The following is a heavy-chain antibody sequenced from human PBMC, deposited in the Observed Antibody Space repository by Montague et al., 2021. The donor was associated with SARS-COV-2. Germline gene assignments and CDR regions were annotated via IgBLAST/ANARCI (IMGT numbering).Heavy chain of an antibody. J-gene: IGHJ3*02. V-gene: IGHV4-39*01. CDR3: AGSLPGIAAAGTVAAFDI. CDR1: GGSISSSSYY. Sequence: SETLSLTCTVSGGSISSSSYYWGWIRQPPGKGLEWIGSIYYSGSTYYNPSLKSRVTISVDTSKNQFSLKLSSVTAADTAVYYCAGSLPGIAAAGTVAAFDIWGQGTMVTVSS. CDR2: IYYSGST. D-gene: IGHD6-13*01.